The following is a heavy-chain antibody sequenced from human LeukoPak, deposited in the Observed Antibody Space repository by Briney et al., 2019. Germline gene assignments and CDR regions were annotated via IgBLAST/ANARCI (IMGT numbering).Heavy chain of an antibody. CDR2: IRSKTNSYAT. CDR1: GFTFSGSA. D-gene: IGHD6-19*01. J-gene: IGHJ4*02. CDR3: TRIEYDSGWYFDY. V-gene: IGHV3-73*01. Sequence: PGGSLRLSCAASGFTFSGSAIHWVRQASGKGLGWVGRIRSKTNSYATAYAASVKGRFTITRDDSKSTAYLQMNSLKTEDTAVYYCTRIEYDSGWYFDYWGQGTLVTVSS.